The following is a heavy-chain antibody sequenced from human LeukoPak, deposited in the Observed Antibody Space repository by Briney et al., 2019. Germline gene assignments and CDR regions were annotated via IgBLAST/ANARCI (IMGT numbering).Heavy chain of an antibody. CDR2: INPNSGGT. J-gene: IGHJ6*02. Sequence: GASVKVSCKASGYTFTGYYMHWVRQAPGHGLEWMGWINPNSGGTNYAQKFQGRVTMTMDTPISTAYMELSRLRSDDTAVYYCARVPGYSSSWYPPGEAIYYYYGMAVWGQGTTVTVSS. V-gene: IGHV1-2*02. CDR3: ARVPGYSSSWYPPGEAIYYYYGMAV. D-gene: IGHD6-13*01. CDR1: GYTFTGYY.